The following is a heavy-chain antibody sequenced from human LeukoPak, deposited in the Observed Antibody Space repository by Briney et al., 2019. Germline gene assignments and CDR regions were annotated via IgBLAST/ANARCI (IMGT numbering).Heavy chain of an antibody. CDR2: IYYSGST. J-gene: IGHJ6*03. CDR1: GGSISSGDYY. V-gene: IGHV4-30-4*08. D-gene: IGHD2-2*01. Sequence: PSQTLSLTCTVSGGSISSGDYYWSWIRQPPGKGLERIGYIYYSGSTYYNPSLKSRVTISVDTSKNQFSLKLSSVTAADTAVYYCARYLRYYYYYMDVWGKGTTVTVSS. CDR3: ARYLRYYYYYMDV.